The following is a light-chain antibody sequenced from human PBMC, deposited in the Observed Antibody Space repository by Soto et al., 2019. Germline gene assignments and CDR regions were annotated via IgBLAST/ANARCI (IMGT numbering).Light chain of an antibody. CDR3: QQSHSAPLT. V-gene: IGKV1-39*01. CDR2: AAS. J-gene: IGKJ4*01. CDR1: QSISSH. Sequence: QMTQSPSSLFASVGDRVTITCRASQSISSHLNWYQQKVGQTPRLLIYAASTLQSEVPPRFIGSGSGTEFTLTISGLQREDFATYSFQQSHSAPLTFGGGTKIQI.